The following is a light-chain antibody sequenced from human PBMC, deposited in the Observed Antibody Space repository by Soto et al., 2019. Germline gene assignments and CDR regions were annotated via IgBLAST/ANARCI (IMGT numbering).Light chain of an antibody. J-gene: IGKJ4*01. CDR1: QSISSY. CDR2: AAS. Sequence: DIQMTQSPSSLSASVGDRVTITCRASQSISSYLNWYQQKPGKAPKRLIYAASSLQSGVPSRFSGSGSGTDFTLPISSLQPEDFATYYCLQSYSTPLFGGGTKVEIK. CDR3: LQSYSTPL. V-gene: IGKV1-39*01.